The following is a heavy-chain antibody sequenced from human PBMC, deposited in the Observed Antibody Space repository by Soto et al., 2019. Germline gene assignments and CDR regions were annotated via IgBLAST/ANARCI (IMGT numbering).Heavy chain of an antibody. V-gene: IGHV4-39*01. CDR1: GGSISISSYY. Sequence: SETLSLTCTVSGGSISISSYYWGWIRQPPGKGLEWIGSIYYSGSTYYNPSLKSRVTISVDTSKNQFSLKLSSVTAADKAVYYCARHDYDVATITGGGTAMVSYYYSGMDVWGQGTPVTVSS. D-gene: IGHD5-18*01. CDR2: IYYSGST. J-gene: IGHJ6*02. CDR3: ARHDYDVATITGGGTAMVSYYYSGMDV.